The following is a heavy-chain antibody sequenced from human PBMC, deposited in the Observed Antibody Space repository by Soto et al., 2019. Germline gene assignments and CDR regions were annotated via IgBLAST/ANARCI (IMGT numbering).Heavy chain of an antibody. V-gene: IGHV3-7*01. Sequence: EVQLVESGGGLVQPGGSLRLSCAASGFTFSSYWMSWVRQAPGKGLEWVANIKQDGSEKYYVDSVKGRFTISRDNAKNSLYLQMNSLSAQDTVEYYCARARREFDYWGQGTLVTVSS. J-gene: IGHJ4*02. CDR2: IKQDGSEK. CDR1: GFTFSSYW. CDR3: ARARREFDY.